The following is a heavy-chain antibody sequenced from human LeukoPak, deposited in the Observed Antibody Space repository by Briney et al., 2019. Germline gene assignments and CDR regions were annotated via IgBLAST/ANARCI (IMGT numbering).Heavy chain of an antibody. V-gene: IGHV3-20*04. D-gene: IGHD6-13*01. CDR2: INWNGDTT. CDR3: ARDEQLVFDY. J-gene: IGHJ4*02. CDR1: GFTVSSNY. Sequence: GGSLRLSCAASGFTVSSNYMSWVRQAPGKGLEWVSYINWNGDTTTYADSVKGRFTISRDNTKNSLYLQMNSLRAEDTAFYFCARDEQLVFDYWGQGTLATVSS.